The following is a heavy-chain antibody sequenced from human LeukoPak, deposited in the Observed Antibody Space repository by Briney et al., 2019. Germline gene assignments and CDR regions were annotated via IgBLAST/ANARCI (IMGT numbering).Heavy chain of an antibody. CDR1: GYTFTSYG. V-gene: IGHV1-8*02. CDR2: MNPNSGNT. CDR3: ARVLVPAAKYNWFDP. Sequence: GASVKVSCKASGYTFTSYGISWVRQAPGQGLEWMGWMNPNSGNTGYAQKFQGRVTMTRNTSISTAYMELSSLRSEDTAVYYYARVLVPAAKYNWFDPWGQGTLVTVSS. D-gene: IGHD2-2*01. J-gene: IGHJ5*02.